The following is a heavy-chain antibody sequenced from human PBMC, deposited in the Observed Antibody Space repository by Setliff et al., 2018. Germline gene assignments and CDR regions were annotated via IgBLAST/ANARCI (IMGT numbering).Heavy chain of an antibody. D-gene: IGHD3-9*01. J-gene: IGHJ4*02. CDR3: ARGRHHDTLSGYIDF. CDR1: GYTFINFG. V-gene: IGHV1-18*01. CDR2: ISPYTGNT. Sequence: GASVKVSCKASGYTFINFGISWVRQAPGQGLEWVGWISPYTGNTYYAPRLQDRVTLTADTSTNTAYMELRSLISDDTAFYYCARGRHHDTLSGYIDFLGQGTLVTVSS.